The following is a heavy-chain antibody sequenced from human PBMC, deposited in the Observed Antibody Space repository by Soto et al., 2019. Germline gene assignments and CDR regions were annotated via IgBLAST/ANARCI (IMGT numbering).Heavy chain of an antibody. CDR3: ARGGRGDYYYYGMDV. J-gene: IGHJ6*02. V-gene: IGHV1-2*04. CDR2: INPNSGGT. Sequence: ASVKVSCKASGYTFTGYYMHWVRQAPGQGLEWMGWINPNSGGTNYAQKFQGWVTMTRDTSISTAYMELSRLRPDDTAVYYCARGGRGDYYYYGMDVWGQGTTVTVSS. CDR1: GYTFTGYY. D-gene: IGHD4-17*01.